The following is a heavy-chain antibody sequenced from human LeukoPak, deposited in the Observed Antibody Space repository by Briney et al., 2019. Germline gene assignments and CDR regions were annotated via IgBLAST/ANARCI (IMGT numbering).Heavy chain of an antibody. V-gene: IGHV5-51*01. D-gene: IGHD5-24*01. CDR3: ARASRDGQNQNFDH. CDR1: GYSLGSYW. J-gene: IGHJ4*02. CDR2: IYPGGSET. Sequence: GESLKISCKGLGYSLGSYWSAWVRQRPGKGLEWMGIIYPGGSETRYDPSLEGQVTISADRSTSTAYLQWSSLRASDTAMYYCARASRDGQNQNFDHWGQGTLVSVSS.